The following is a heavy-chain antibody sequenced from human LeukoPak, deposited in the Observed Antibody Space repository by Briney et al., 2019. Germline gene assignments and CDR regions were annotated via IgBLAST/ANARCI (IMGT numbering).Heavy chain of an antibody. CDR3: ARDRLNSGSYYWFDP. Sequence: GGSLRLSCTASGFTFDDYGMSWVRQVPGKGLEWVSSISSSSSYIYYADSVKGRFTISRDNAKNSLYLQMNSLRAEDTAVYYCARDRLNSGSYYWFDPWGQGTLVTVSS. CDR2: ISSSSSYI. V-gene: IGHV3-21*01. J-gene: IGHJ5*02. CDR1: GFTFDDYG. D-gene: IGHD1-26*01.